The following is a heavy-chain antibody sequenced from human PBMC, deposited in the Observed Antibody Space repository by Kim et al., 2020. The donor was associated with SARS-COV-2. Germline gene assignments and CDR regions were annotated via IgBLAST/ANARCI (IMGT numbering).Heavy chain of an antibody. Sequence: SETLSLTCTVSGGSIISGSHYWTWIRQSPGRGLEWIGYIYYNGRTNHNPSLRIRVTISYDTSKEHFSLDVSAVTAMDSATYYCARDGGGYYYCAVVWGQGTTVTVSS. D-gene: IGHD3-10*01. CDR1: GGSIISGSHY. J-gene: IGHJ6*02. CDR2: IYYNGRT. CDR3: ARDGGGYYYCAVV. V-gene: IGHV4-61*03.